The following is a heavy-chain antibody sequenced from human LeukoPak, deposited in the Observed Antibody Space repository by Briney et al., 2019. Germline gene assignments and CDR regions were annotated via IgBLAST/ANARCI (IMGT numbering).Heavy chain of an antibody. V-gene: IGHV1-18*01. CDR2: INTYNGNT. J-gene: IGHJ4*02. CDR3: AREPISSGTYYPRSDY. CDR1: GYIFANYG. D-gene: IGHD3-10*01. Sequence: SVTLSCRASGYIFANYGFAWVRQAPGQGLEWMGWINTYNGNTKYSQKLQGRVTVTTDTSTSTAYMELRSLASDDTAVYYCAREPISSGTYYPRSDYWGQGTLVTVSS.